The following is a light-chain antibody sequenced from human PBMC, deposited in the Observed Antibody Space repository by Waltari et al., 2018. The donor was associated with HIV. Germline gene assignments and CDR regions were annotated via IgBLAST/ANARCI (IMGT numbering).Light chain of an antibody. Sequence: NFMLTQPHSVSESPGKTVTISCTRSSGNIASNYVQWYQLRPGTSPTTVIYEDKQRPSGVPDWFSGSIDSSSNSASLTISGLKTEDEADYYCQSYDSNNFWVFGGGTKLTVL. CDR1: SGNIASNY. V-gene: IGLV6-57*01. J-gene: IGLJ3*02. CDR3: QSYDSNNFWV. CDR2: EDK.